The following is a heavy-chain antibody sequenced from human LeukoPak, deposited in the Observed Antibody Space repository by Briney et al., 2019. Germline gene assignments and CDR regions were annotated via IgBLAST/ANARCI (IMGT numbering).Heavy chain of an antibody. CDR3: ARVVIPPPYYYYYYMDV. CDR1: GGSFNNYA. Sequence: GASVKVSCKASGGSFNNYAISWVRQAPGQGLEWMGRIIPIFGIANSAQKFQGRVTITADKSTNTAYMELSSLRSEDTAVYYCARVVIPPPYYYYYYMDVWGKGTTVTVSS. D-gene: IGHD3-22*01. J-gene: IGHJ6*03. CDR2: IIPIFGIA. V-gene: IGHV1-69*04.